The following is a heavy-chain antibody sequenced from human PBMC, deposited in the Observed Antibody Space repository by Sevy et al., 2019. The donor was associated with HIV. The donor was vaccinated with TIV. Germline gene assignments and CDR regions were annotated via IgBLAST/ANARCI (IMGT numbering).Heavy chain of an antibody. CDR2: INPNSGGT. V-gene: IGHV1-2*02. D-gene: IGHD1-1*01. Sequence: ASVKVSCKASGYTFTGYYMHWVRQAPGQGLEWMGWINPNSGGTNYAQKFQGRVTMTRDTSIRTAYMELSRLRSDDTAVYYCARVGRATTLEKDAFDIWGQGTMVTVSS. CDR3: ARVGRATTLEKDAFDI. CDR1: GYTFTGYY. J-gene: IGHJ3*02.